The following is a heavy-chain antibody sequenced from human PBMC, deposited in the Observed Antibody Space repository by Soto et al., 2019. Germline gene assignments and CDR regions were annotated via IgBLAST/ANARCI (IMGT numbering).Heavy chain of an antibody. CDR3: VKARAAGGFDY. CDR2: ISGSGGNT. Sequence: EVHLLDSGGGLVQPGGSLRLSCAASGFTFTNYAMSWVRQAPGKGLEWVSSISGSGGNTYYADSVRGRFTISRDNTKNTLYLQMNRLRAEDTAIYYCVKARAAGGFDYWGQGTLVTVSS. CDR1: GFTFTNYA. J-gene: IGHJ4*02. V-gene: IGHV3-23*01. D-gene: IGHD3-10*01.